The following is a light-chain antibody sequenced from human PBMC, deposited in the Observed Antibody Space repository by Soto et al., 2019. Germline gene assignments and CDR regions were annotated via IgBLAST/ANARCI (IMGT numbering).Light chain of an antibody. V-gene: IGKV1-12*01. CDR3: QQANSLPLT. CDR2: AAT. Sequence: DIQMTQSPSSVSASVGDRVTIACRATQGISNWLAWYQQKPGQAPKLLIYAATSLQDGVPLRFSGSGSGAYFTLTISALQPEDCATYYCQQANSLPLTFGGGTKVEIK. CDR1: QGISNW. J-gene: IGKJ4*01.